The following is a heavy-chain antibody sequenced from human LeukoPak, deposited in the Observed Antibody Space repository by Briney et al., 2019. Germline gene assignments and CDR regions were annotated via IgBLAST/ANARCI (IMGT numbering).Heavy chain of an antibody. Sequence: SVMVSCKASGGTFSSYAISWVRQAPGQGLEWMGGIIPIFGTANYAQKFQGRVTITADESTSTAYMELSSLRSEDTAVYYCARESHDIVVVPAASWFDYWGQGTLVTVSS. CDR1: GGTFSSYA. V-gene: IGHV1-69*13. D-gene: IGHD2-2*01. CDR3: ARESHDIVVVPAASWFDY. J-gene: IGHJ4*02. CDR2: IIPIFGTA.